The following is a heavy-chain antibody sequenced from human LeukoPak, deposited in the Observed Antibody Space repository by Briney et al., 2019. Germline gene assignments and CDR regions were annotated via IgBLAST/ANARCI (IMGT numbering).Heavy chain of an antibody. CDR1: GFTFSSYA. V-gene: IGHV3-30*04. Sequence: GGSLRLSWAASGFTFSSYAMHWVRQAPGKGLEWVAVISYDGSNKYYADSVKGRFTISRDNSKNTLYLQMNSLRAEDTAVYYCARVKGTPDYYYYYMDVWGKGTTVTVSS. CDR2: ISYDGSNK. CDR3: ARVKGTPDYYYYYMDV. J-gene: IGHJ6*03. D-gene: IGHD1-1*01.